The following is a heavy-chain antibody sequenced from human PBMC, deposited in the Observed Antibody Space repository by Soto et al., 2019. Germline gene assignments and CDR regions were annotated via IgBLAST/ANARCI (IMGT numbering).Heavy chain of an antibody. CDR3: ARVGGSGYYFDY. J-gene: IGHJ4*02. Sequence: PSETVSLTCTVSGGSISSGGYYWSWIRQHPGKGLEWIGYIYYSGSTYYNPSLKSRVTISVDTSKNQFSLKLSSVTAADTAVYYCARVGGSGYYFDYWGQGTLVTVS. CDR1: GGSISSGGYY. CDR2: IYYSGST. V-gene: IGHV4-31*03. D-gene: IGHD2-15*01.